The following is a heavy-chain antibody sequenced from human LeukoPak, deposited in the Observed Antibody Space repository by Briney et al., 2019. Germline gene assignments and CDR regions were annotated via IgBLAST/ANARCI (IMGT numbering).Heavy chain of an antibody. CDR2: ISYDGSNK. J-gene: IGHJ4*02. V-gene: IGHV3-30*18. Sequence: PGGSLRLSCAASGFTFSSYGMHWVRQAPDKGLEWVAVISYDGSNKYYADSVKGRFTISRDNSKNTLYLQMNSLRAEDTAVYYCAKFSSSSWSLGGGSFDYWGQGTLVTVSS. D-gene: IGHD6-13*01. CDR1: GFTFSSYG. CDR3: AKFSSSSWSLGGGSFDY.